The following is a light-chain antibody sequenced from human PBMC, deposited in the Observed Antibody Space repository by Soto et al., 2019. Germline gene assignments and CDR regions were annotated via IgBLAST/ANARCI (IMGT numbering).Light chain of an antibody. CDR3: QQYNNWPET. Sequence: EIVITQSPATLSVSPGERATLSCRASQNVRSNLAWYQQKAGQAPRLLIYAVSTRATGIPARFSGSGSGTEFTLTISSLQSEDFAVYYCQQYNNWPETLGQGTKVDIK. CDR2: AVS. CDR1: QNVRSN. V-gene: IGKV3-15*01. J-gene: IGKJ1*01.